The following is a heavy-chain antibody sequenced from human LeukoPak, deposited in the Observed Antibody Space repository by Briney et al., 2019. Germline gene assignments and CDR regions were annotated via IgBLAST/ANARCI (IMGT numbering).Heavy chain of an antibody. CDR1: GYTITELS. CDR3: ATELYVDAMRDF. V-gene: IGHV1-24*01. J-gene: IGHJ4*02. Sequence: ASVKVSCKVSGYTITELSMHWVRQAPGKGLEWMGGFEPEDGETIYAQKFQGRVTMTEDTSTDTAYMELSSLASEDTAVYYCATELYVDAMRDFWGQGTLVTVSS. D-gene: IGHD5-12*01. CDR2: FEPEDGET.